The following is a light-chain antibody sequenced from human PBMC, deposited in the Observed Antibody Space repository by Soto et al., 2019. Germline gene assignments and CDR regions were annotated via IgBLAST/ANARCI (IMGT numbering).Light chain of an antibody. V-gene: IGKV3-15*01. Sequence: ILMTQSPATLSVSPGERATLSCRASQSVSNNLAWYQQKPGQAPRLLIYDASTRATGIPARFRGSGSGTDSTLTISGLQSGDFAVYYGPPHNNGPPWTFRQATMVEIK. CDR3: PPHNNGPPWT. CDR1: QSVSNN. J-gene: IGKJ1*01. CDR2: DAS.